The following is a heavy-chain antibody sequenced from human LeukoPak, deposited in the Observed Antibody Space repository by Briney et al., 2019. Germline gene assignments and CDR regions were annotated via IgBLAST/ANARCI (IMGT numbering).Heavy chain of an antibody. Sequence: GGSVRLSCAASGFTFSSYSMNWVRQAPGKGLEWVSSISSSSSYIYYADSVKGRFTISRDNAKNSLYLQMNSLRAEDTAVYYCATTVTANVNYYYYGMDVWGQGTTVTVSS. V-gene: IGHV3-21*01. CDR3: ATTVTANVNYYYYGMDV. CDR1: GFTFSSYS. D-gene: IGHD2-21*02. CDR2: ISSSSSYI. J-gene: IGHJ6*02.